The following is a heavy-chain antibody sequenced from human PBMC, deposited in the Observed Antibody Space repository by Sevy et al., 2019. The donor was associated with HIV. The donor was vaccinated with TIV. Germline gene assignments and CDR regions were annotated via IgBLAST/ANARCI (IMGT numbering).Heavy chain of an antibody. CDR3: ALERLSSDVAEYFQN. D-gene: IGHD1-1*01. V-gene: IGHV3-30-3*01. CDR2: ISFDATNK. J-gene: IGHJ1*01. CDR1: GFTFDRYS. Sequence: GGSLRLSCAASGFTFDRYSMHWVRQAPGKGLEWVATISFDATNKHYPDSVKGRFTISRDNFQNSLFLQMDSLRPEDTAVYYCALERLSSDVAEYFQNWGQGTLVTVSS.